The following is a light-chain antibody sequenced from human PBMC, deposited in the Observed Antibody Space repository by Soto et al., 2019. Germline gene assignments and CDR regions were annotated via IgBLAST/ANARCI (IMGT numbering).Light chain of an antibody. CDR1: QMVRSK. V-gene: IGKV3-15*01. CDR2: EAS. Sequence: EIVMTQSPGTLSVSPGERATLSFRSSQMVRSKLAWYQQKPGQAPRLLIYEASTRATGIPARFSGSGSGTEFTLTISSLQSEDFAVYHCQQYNNWPPFTFGPGTKVDIK. J-gene: IGKJ3*01. CDR3: QQYNNWPPFT.